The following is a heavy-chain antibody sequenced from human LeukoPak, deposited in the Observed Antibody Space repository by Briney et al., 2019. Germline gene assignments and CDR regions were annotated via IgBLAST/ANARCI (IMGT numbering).Heavy chain of an antibody. J-gene: IGHJ4*02. CDR2: ISGSGGST. V-gene: IGHV3-23*01. CDR3: AKDRGSSGWSRDNNFDY. D-gene: IGHD6-19*01. CDR1: GFTFSSYA. Sequence: GGSLRLSCAASGFTFSSYAMSWVRQAPGKGLEWVSAISGSGGSTYYAGSVKGRFTISRDNSKNTLYLQMNSLRAEDTAVYYCAKDRGSSGWSRDNNFDYWGQGTLVTVSS.